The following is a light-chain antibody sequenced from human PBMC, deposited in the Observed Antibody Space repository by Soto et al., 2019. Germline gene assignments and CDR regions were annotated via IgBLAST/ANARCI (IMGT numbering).Light chain of an antibody. J-gene: IGKJ2*01. Sequence: EIVMTQSPATLSVSPGERATLSCRASQSVGSGLSWYQQKPDQAPRLLIYGASTRATGIPARFSGSGSGTEFTLTISSLQSEDYAVYYCQQYNNWPPYTFG. CDR1: QSVGSG. CDR3: QQYNNWPPYT. CDR2: GAS. V-gene: IGKV3-15*01.